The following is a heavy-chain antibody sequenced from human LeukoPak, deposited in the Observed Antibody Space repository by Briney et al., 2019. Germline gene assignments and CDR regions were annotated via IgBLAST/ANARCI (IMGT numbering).Heavy chain of an antibody. CDR3: ARAGTAGTVGY. V-gene: IGHV1-18*01. CDR2: ISAYNGNT. CDR1: GYTFTSYG. D-gene: IGHD6-13*01. J-gene: IGHJ4*02. Sequence: ASVKVSCKASGYTFTSYGISWVRQAPGQGLEWMGWISAYNGNTNYAQKFQGRVTMTRDTSTSTVYMELSSLRSEDTAVYYCARAGTAGTVGYWGQGTLVTVSS.